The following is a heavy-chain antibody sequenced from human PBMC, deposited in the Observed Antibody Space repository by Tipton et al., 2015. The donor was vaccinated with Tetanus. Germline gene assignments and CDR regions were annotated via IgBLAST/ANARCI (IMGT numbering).Heavy chain of an antibody. Sequence: SLRLSCAASGFAVAVNYMTWVRPAPGKGLEWVSVLYSCGGPNYADSVKCRFIISRDNSKNTLYLQMNSLRVEDTAIYYCARAPRYCGGDCYHFDYWGQGTLVTVSS. CDR1: GFAVAVNY. V-gene: IGHV3-53*01. CDR3: ARAPRYCGGDCYHFDY. D-gene: IGHD2-21*02. J-gene: IGHJ4*02. CDR2: LYSCGGP.